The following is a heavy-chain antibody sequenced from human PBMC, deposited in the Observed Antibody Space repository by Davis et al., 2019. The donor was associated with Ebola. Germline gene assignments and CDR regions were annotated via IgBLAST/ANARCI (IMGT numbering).Heavy chain of an antibody. CDR3: ARQGRFCSSTSCYNGDYYYYMDV. Sequence: GESLKISCKGSGYSFTSYCIGWVRQMPGKGLEWMGIIYPGDSDTRYSPSFQGQVTISADKSISTAYLQWSSLKASDTAMYYCARQGRFCSSTSCYNGDYYYYMDVWGKGTTVTVSS. CDR1: GYSFTSYC. J-gene: IGHJ6*03. V-gene: IGHV5-51*01. CDR2: IYPGDSDT. D-gene: IGHD2-2*02.